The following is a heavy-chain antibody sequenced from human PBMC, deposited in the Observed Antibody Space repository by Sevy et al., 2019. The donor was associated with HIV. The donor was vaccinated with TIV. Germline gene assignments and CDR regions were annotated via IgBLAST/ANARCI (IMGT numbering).Heavy chain of an antibody. J-gene: IGHJ3*02. D-gene: IGHD3-3*01. CDR2: INPNSGVT. CDR3: VREDINAPRTLLSFDI. Sequence: ASVKVSCKTTGYIFSDYSIHWVRQAPGQGLEWMALINPNSGVTIYAHNFRGRVSVTRDTSMGTAYMELSALTSDDTAVYYCVREDINAPRTLLSFDIWGQGTMVTVSS. CDR1: GYIFSDYS. V-gene: IGHV1-2*06.